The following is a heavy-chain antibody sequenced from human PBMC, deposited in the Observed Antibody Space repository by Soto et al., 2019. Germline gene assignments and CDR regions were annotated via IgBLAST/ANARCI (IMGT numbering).Heavy chain of an antibody. CDR2: FDPEDGET. CDR1: GYTLTELS. V-gene: IGHV1-24*01. CDR3: GRSSGGLLRNIRGGSTGLAP. D-gene: IGHD6-25*01. J-gene: IGHJ5*02. Sequence: ASVKVSCKVSGYTLTELSMHWVRQAPGKGLEWMGGFDPEDGETIYAQKFQGRVTMTEDTSTDTAYMELRSLRSEDTAGYYCGRSSGGLLRNIRGGSTGLAPWGQGSLVTVAS.